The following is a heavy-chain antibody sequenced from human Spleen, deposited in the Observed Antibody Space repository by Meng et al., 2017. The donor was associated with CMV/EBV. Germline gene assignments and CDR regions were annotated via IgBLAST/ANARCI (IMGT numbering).Heavy chain of an antibody. J-gene: IGHJ4*02. CDR3: AKEANWNYFDY. Sequence: LSGAASGFTFSSYGMGWVRQAPGKGLEWVSIIYSGGSSVYYVDSVKGRFTISRDNSKTTLYLQMNSLRAEDTAVYYCAKEANWNYFDYWGQGTLVTVSS. CDR2: IYSGGSSV. D-gene: IGHD1-20*01. V-gene: IGHV3-23*03. CDR1: GFTFSSYG.